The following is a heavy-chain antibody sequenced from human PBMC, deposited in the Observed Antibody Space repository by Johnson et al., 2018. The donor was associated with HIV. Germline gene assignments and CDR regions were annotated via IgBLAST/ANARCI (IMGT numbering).Heavy chain of an antibody. CDR3: ARYGYRPEAAFDI. V-gene: IGHV3-33*01. CDR2: IWYNGSKK. D-gene: IGHD5-24*01. J-gene: IGHJ3*02. Sequence: QMQLVESGGGVVQPGRSLRLSCAASGFTFSNYAMHWVRQAPGKGLEWVAVIWYNGSKKYYVESVQGRFTISRDNGKNSLYLEMNSLRAEDTAVYYCARYGYRPEAAFDIWGHGTMVTVSS. CDR1: GFTFSNYA.